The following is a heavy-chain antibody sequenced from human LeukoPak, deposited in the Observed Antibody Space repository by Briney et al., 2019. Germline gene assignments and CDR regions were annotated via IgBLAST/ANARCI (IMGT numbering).Heavy chain of an antibody. J-gene: IGHJ4*02. V-gene: IGHV1-2*02. CDR2: INPNSGGT. CDR1: GYTFTGYY. Sequence: GASVKVSCKASGYTFTGYYMHWVRQAPGQGLEWIGWINPNSGGTNYAQKFQGRVTMTRDTSISTAYMELSRLRSDDTAVYYCAAGYCSSTSCYGNSFDYWGQGTLVTVSS. CDR3: AAGYCSSTSCYGNSFDY. D-gene: IGHD2-2*01.